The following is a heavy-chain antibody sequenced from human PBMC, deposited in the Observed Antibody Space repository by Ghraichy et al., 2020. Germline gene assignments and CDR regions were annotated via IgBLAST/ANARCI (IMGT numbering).Heavy chain of an antibody. Sequence: GGSLRLSCAASGFTFSNYDMHWVRQAPGKGLEWVAFLRYDGSNKHYADSVKGRFTISRDNSKNTLYLQMNSLRAEDTAVYNCAKETRDYYGAGSGLDWGQGTLVTVSS. V-gene: IGHV3-30*02. CDR3: AKETRDYYGAGSGLD. J-gene: IGHJ4*02. D-gene: IGHD3-10*01. CDR2: LRYDGSNK. CDR1: GFTFSNYD.